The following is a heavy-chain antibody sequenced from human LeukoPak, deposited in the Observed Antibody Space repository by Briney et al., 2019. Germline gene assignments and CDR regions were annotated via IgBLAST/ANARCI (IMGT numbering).Heavy chain of an antibody. CDR2: IYPGDSDT. V-gene: IGHV5-51*01. J-gene: IGHJ4*02. D-gene: IGHD1-20*01. CDR1: GYTFTSYW. Sequence: GESLKISCKGSGYTFTSYWIVWVRQMPGKGLGWMGIIYPGDSDTRYNPSFQGQVTISADKSISIAYLQWNSLKASDTAMYYCSRLRDNWEDYWGQGTLVTVSS. CDR3: SRLRDNWEDY.